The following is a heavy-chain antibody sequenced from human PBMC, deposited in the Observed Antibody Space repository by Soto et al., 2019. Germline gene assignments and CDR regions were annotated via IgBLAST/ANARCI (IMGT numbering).Heavy chain of an antibody. D-gene: IGHD3-3*01. Sequence: GGSLRLSCAASGFTFSSYAMSWVRQAPGKGLEWVSAISGSGGSTYYADSVKGRFTISRDNSKNTLYLQMNSLRAEDTAVYYCAKDLVYDFWSGYDHFDYWGQGTLVTVSS. CDR2: ISGSGGST. V-gene: IGHV3-23*01. CDR1: GFTFSSYA. CDR3: AKDLVYDFWSGYDHFDY. J-gene: IGHJ4*02.